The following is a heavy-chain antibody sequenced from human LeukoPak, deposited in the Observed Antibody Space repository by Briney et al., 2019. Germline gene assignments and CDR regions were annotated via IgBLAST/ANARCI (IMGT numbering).Heavy chain of an antibody. Sequence: GGSLRLSCAASGFTFSSYSMNWVRQAPGKGLEWVSSFSSSSSYIYYADSVKGRFTISRDNAKNSLYLQMNSLRAEDTAVYYCARVRSGSVVTGGDYWGQGTLVTVSS. CDR1: GFTFSSYS. CDR3: ARVRSGSVVTGGDY. V-gene: IGHV3-21*01. CDR2: FSSSSSYI. D-gene: IGHD4-23*01. J-gene: IGHJ4*02.